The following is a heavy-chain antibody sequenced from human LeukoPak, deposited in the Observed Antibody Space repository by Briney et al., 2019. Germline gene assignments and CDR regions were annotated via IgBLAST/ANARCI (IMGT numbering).Heavy chain of an antibody. CDR3: VRGPRYYDDSGFHYGVFDI. CDR2: ISGSGGNK. CDR1: GFIFSSYW. Sequence: PRGSLRLSCAASGFIFSSYWMSWVRQAPGKGLEWVSAISGSGGNKYYTDSVKGRFAISRDNSKNTLSLQMNSLTADDTAVYYCVRGPRYYDDSGFHYGVFDIWGQGTVVTVSS. D-gene: IGHD3-22*01. J-gene: IGHJ3*02. V-gene: IGHV3-23*01.